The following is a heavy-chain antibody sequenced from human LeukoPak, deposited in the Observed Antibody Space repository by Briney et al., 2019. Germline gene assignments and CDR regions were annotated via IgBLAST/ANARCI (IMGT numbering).Heavy chain of an antibody. Sequence: PGGSLRLSCAASGLNLDAYAMHWVRQAPGKGLEWVSLISGDGTITYYADSVKGRFTIFRDNSKNSLFLEMNSLRSEDTALYYCAKDTPLFYHYYGIDVWGQGTTVTVSS. CDR3: AKDTPLFYHYYGIDV. CDR2: ISGDGTIT. V-gene: IGHV3-43*02. CDR1: GLNLDAYA. J-gene: IGHJ6*02.